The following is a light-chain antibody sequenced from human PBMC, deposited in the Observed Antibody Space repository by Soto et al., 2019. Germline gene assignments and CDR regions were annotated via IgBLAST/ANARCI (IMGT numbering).Light chain of an antibody. CDR1: SSDVGGYNY. Sequence: QSVLTQPASVSGSPGQSITISCTGTSSDVGGYNYVYWYQQHPGKAPKLMIYDVTNRPSGVSNRFSGSKSGNTASLTISGLQADEEADYYCSSYTSRSTRYVFGTGTKLTVL. CDR3: SSYTSRSTRYV. J-gene: IGLJ1*01. V-gene: IGLV2-14*01. CDR2: DVT.